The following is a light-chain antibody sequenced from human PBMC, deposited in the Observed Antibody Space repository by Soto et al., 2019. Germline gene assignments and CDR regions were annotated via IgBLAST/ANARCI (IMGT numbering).Light chain of an antibody. Sequence: EIVLTQSPGSLSLSPGERATLSCRASQSVSSTFFAWYQQKPGQAPRLLIYGASSRATGIPDRFSGRESGPDFTLTISRLEPEDFAVYYCQQDASSLTFGQGTKVEIK. CDR3: QQDASSLT. V-gene: IGKV3-20*01. J-gene: IGKJ1*01. CDR1: QSVSSTF. CDR2: GAS.